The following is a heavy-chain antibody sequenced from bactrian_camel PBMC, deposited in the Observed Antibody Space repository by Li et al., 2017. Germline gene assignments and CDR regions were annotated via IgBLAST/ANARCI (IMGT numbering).Heavy chain of an antibody. CDR3: ASDGPTQEALCSYWASKRPREKSAS. J-gene: IGHJ4*01. D-gene: IGHD1*01. Sequence: HVQLVESGGGSVQPGGSLRLSCTSEYIDGTHCVGWFRQAPGKEREAVAVIYVGGLKTNYIDSVKGRFTISQDNAKNTVYLEMNSLQPEDTAMYYCASDGPTQEALCSYWASKRPREKSASWGQGTQVTVS. CDR2: IYVGGLKT. V-gene: IGHV3S1*01. CDR1: EYIDGTHC.